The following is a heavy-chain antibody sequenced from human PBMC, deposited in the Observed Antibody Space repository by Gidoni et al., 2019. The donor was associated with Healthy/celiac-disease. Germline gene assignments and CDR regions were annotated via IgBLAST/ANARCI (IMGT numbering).Heavy chain of an antibody. D-gene: IGHD4-17*01. CDR1: GFTFSSYG. CDR2: IWYDVSNK. Sequence: QVQLVESGGGVVQTGRSLRLACAASGFTFSSYGMHWVRQTPGKGLEWVAVIWYDVSNKYYADSVKGRFTISRDNSKNTLYLQMNSLRAEDTAVYYCAMGADYGGNSALGYWGQGTLVTVSS. J-gene: IGHJ4*02. CDR3: AMGADYGGNSALGY. V-gene: IGHV3-33*01.